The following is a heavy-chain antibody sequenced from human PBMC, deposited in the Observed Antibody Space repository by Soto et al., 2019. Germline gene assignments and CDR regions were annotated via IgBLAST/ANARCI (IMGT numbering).Heavy chain of an antibody. V-gene: IGHV2-5*02. CDR1: GFSLSTRGVG. J-gene: IGHJ4*02. CDR3: AHRPRGFTYFFDY. Sequence: QITLNESGPTLVKPTQTLTLTCTSSGFSLSTRGVGVGWIRQPPGKALEWLALLYWDDDERYSPSLMSRLTITKDTSKNQVFLTMTNVDPVDTATYYCAHRPRGFTYFFDYWGQGTLVTVSS. CDR2: LYWDDDE.